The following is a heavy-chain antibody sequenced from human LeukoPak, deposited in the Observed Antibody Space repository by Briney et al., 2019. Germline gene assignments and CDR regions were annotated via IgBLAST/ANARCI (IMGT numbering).Heavy chain of an antibody. J-gene: IGHJ4*02. V-gene: IGHV4-30-4*01. D-gene: IGHD3-3*01. CDR3: ARREWTFDY. CDR2: IYHSGST. CDR1: GGSISRGAYY. Sequence: SETLSLTCTVSGGSISRGAYYWSWIRQPPGKGLEWIGYIYHSGSTYYNPSLKSRVTISVDTSKNQFSLKLSSVTAADTAVYYCARREWTFDYWGQGTLVTVSS.